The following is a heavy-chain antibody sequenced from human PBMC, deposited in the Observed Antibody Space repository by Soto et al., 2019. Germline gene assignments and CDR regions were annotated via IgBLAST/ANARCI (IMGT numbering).Heavy chain of an antibody. CDR2: IYNSGIT. J-gene: IGHJ4*02. CDR3: ARDAGGYCSGGTCYEFDY. CDR1: GVSISRYY. V-gene: IGHV4-59*01. Sequence: SETLSLTCTVSGVSISRYYWSWIRQPPGKGLEWIGYIYNSGITKYNPSLKSRVTISADPSKNQISLKLNSMTAADTAVYYCARDAGGYCSGGTCYEFDYWGQGTLVTVSS. D-gene: IGHD2-15*01.